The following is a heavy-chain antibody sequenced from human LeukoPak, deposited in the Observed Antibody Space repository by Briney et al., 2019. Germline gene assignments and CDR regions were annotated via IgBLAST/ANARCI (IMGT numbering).Heavy chain of an antibody. CDR2: INADGSKK. CDR3: ARWSSAWEFDY. J-gene: IGHJ4*02. CDR1: GXTFSKSW. V-gene: IGHV3-7*05. D-gene: IGHD6-19*01. Sequence: GGSLGLSCAASGXTFSKSWMTWLRQAPGKGLQWVAHINADGSKKYYVDSGMGRFTISRDNAKTSLYLQMNSLKAEDTAVYYCARWSSAWEFDYWGQGTLVSVSS.